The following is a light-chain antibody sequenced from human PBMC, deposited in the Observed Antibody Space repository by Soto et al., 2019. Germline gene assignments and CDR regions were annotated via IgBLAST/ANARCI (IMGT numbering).Light chain of an antibody. V-gene: IGLV2-23*01. CDR1: SSDVGSYDL. J-gene: IGLJ7*01. CDR3: CSYAGIRTYV. Sequence: QSALTQPASVSGSPGQSITISCTGTSSDVGSYDLVSWYQQVPNKAPKLMIYDDNKRPSGASNRFSGSKSGNTASLTISGLQAEDEADYYCCSYAGIRTYVFGTGTQLTVL. CDR2: DDN.